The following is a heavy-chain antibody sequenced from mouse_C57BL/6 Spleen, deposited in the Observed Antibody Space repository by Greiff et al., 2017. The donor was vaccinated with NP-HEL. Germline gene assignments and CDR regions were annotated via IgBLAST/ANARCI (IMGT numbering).Heavy chain of an antibody. Sequence: QVQLQQPGAELVKPGASVKMSCKASGYTFTSYWITWVKQRPGQGLEWIGDIYPGSGSTNYNEKFKSKATLTVDTSSSTAYMQLSSLTSEDSAVYYCARSLFYYGSSYDYFDYWGQGTTLTVSS. CDR2: IYPGSGST. CDR1: GYTFTSYW. D-gene: IGHD1-1*01. CDR3: ARSLFYYGSSYDYFDY. V-gene: IGHV1-55*01. J-gene: IGHJ2*01.